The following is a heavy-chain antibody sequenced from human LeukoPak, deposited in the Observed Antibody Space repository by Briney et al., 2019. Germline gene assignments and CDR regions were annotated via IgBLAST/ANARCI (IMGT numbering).Heavy chain of an antibody. CDR1: GGSFSGYY. CDR3: TRVRRYLGGIVVVPASPGWFDP. D-gene: IGHD2-2*01. V-gene: IGHV4-34*01. J-gene: IGHJ5*02. Sequence: KPSETLSLTCAVYGGSFSGYYWSWIRQPPGKGLEWIGEINHSGSTNYNPSLKSRVTISVDTSKNQFSLKLSSVTAADTAVYYCTRVRRYLGGIVVVPASPGWFDPWGQGTLVTVSP. CDR2: INHSGST.